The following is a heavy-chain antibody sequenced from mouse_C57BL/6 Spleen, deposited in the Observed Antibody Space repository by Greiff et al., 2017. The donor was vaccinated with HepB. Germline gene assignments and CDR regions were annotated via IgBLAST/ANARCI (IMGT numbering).Heavy chain of an antibody. Sequence: EVMLVESGGGLVQPKGSLKLSCAASGFSFNTYAMNWVRQAPGKGLEWVARIRSKSNNYATDYDDSVKDRFTISRDDSESMLYLQMNNLKTEDTAMYYCGRRGNYSHAMDYWGQGTSVTVSS. CDR1: GFSFNTYA. V-gene: IGHV10-1*01. D-gene: IGHD2-12*01. CDR3: GRRGNYSHAMDY. CDR2: IRSKSNNYAT. J-gene: IGHJ4*01.